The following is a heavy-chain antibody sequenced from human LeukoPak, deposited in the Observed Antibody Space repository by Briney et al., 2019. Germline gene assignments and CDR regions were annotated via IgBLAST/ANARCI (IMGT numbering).Heavy chain of an antibody. Sequence: PGGSLRLSCAASGFTFSNYWMSWVRQAPGKGLEWVANIKQDGWEKYYVDSVKGRFTISRDNAKTSLYLQMNSLRAEDTAVYSCAREVSLGPLWFGELLARLYNWFDPWGQGTLVTVSS. CDR2: IKQDGWEK. CDR3: AREVSLGPLWFGELLARLYNWFDP. J-gene: IGHJ5*02. D-gene: IGHD3-10*01. CDR1: GFTFSNYW. V-gene: IGHV3-7*01.